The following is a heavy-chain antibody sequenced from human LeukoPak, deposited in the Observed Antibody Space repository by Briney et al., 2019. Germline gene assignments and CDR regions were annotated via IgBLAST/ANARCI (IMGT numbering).Heavy chain of an antibody. V-gene: IGHV4-61*01. Sequence: SETLSLTCTVSGGSVSNSLYYWSWIRQPPGKGLEWIGYIYYNGDTNYNPSLKSRVIISIDTSSNQFSLRLNSMTAADTAVYYCARVLRAASWRSYDYWGQGSLVTVST. CDR3: ARVLRAASWRSYDY. J-gene: IGHJ4*02. D-gene: IGHD5-18*01. CDR1: GGSVSNSLYY. CDR2: IYYNGDT.